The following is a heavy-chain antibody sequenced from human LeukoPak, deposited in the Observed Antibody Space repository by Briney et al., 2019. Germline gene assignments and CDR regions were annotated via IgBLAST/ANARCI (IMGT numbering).Heavy chain of an antibody. V-gene: IGHV4-59*12. CDR1: GGSISSYY. D-gene: IGHD5-24*01. Sequence: PSETLSLTCTVSGGSISSYYWSWIRQPPGKGLEWIGYIYYSGSTNYNPSLKSRVTISVDTSKNQFSLKLSSVTAADTAVYYCARGGRWLQPGVYDYWGQGTLVTVSS. CDR2: IYYSGST. J-gene: IGHJ4*02. CDR3: ARGGRWLQPGVYDY.